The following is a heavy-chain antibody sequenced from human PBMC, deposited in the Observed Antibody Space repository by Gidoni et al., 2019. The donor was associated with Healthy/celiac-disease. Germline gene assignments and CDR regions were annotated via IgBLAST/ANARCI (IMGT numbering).Heavy chain of an antibody. CDR3: ARDLGLWGSSSWYDEPLGMDV. CDR1: GSTFDDYG. J-gene: IGHJ6*02. V-gene: IGHV3-20*01. Sequence: EVQLVESGGGVVRPGGSLRLSCEASGSTFDDYGMSWVRQAPGKGREWVSGINWNGGSTGYADSVKGRFTISRDNAKNSLYLQMNSLRAEDTALYHCARDLGLWGSSSWYDEPLGMDVWGQGTTVTVSS. D-gene: IGHD6-13*01. CDR2: INWNGGST.